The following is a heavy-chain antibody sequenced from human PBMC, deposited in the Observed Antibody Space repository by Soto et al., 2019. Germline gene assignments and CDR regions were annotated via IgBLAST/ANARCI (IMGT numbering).Heavy chain of an antibody. CDR2: IIPIFGTA. D-gene: IGHD6-13*01. CDR3: ARDTWVAAVTGMMRI. J-gene: IGHJ3*02. CDR1: GGTFSSYA. Sequence: GASVKVSCKASGGTFSSYAISWVRQAPGQGLEWMGGIIPIFGTANYAQKFQGRVTITADKSTSTAYMELSSLRSEDTAVYYCARDTWVAAVTGMMRIWGQGTMVTVSS. V-gene: IGHV1-69*06.